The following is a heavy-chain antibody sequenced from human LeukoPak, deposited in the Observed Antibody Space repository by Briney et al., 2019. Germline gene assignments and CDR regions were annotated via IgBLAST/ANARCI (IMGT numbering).Heavy chain of an antibody. CDR1: GFTFSNFG. J-gene: IGHJ4*02. CDR3: AKDRNWSFPYYLDH. CDR2: IRYDGSYA. D-gene: IGHD1-26*01. V-gene: IGHV3-30*02. Sequence: GGSLRLSCIASGFTFSNFGMHWVRQAPGKGLEWLAFIRYDGSYAYYADSVKGRFTISRDKSKNTLSLLMDSLRAEDTAVYYCAKDRNWSFPYYLDHWGQGTLVTVSS.